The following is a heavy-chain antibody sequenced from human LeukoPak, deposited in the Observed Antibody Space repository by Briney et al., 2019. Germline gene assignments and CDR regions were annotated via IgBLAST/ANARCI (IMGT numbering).Heavy chain of an antibody. J-gene: IGHJ5*02. Sequence: ASETLSLTCTVSGGSISSSSYYWGWIRQPPGKGLEWIGSIYYSGSTYYNPSLKSRVTISVDTSKNQFSLKLSSVTAADTAVYYCARGLTMVRGVGVFDPWGQGTLVTVSS. V-gene: IGHV4-39*01. D-gene: IGHD3-10*01. CDR2: IYYSGST. CDR1: GGSISSSSYY. CDR3: ARGLTMVRGVGVFDP.